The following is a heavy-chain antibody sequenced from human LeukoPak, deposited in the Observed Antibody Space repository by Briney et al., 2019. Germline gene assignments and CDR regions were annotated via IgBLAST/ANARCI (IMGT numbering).Heavy chain of an antibody. V-gene: IGHV3-21*01. CDR3: ATGEGGSYPRLYFDD. D-gene: IGHD1-26*01. J-gene: IGHJ4*02. CDR1: GFTFRSYS. Sequence: PGWSLRLSWVASGFTFRSYSMHWVRQAPGKGLGWVSSIGSDSTSEYSPDSVKGRFTISRDDAKNSLYLQMNSLRVEGTAVYYCATGEGGSYPRLYFDDWGQGTLVTVSS. CDR2: IGSDSTSE.